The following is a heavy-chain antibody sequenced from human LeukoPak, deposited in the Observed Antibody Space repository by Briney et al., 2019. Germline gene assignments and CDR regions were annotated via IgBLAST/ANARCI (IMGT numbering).Heavy chain of an antibody. J-gene: IGHJ5*02. CDR2: SNPNIGGT. V-gene: IGHV1-2*02. D-gene: IGHD3-3*01. CDR1: GYTFTGYY. Sequence: ASVKVSCKASGYTFTGYYMHWVRQAPGQGLEWMGWSNPNIGGTNYTQKFQGRVTMTRDTSISTAYMEISRLRSDDTAVYYCARAGSNYDFWSGYSQFINWFEPWGQGTLVTVSS. CDR3: ARAGSNYDFWSGYSQFINWFEP.